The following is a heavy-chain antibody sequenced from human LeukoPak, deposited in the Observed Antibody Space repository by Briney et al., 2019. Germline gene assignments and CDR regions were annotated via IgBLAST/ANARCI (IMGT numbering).Heavy chain of an antibody. Sequence: GGSLRLSCAASGFTFSSYAMSWVRQAPGKGLEWVSAISGSGGSTYYADSVKGRFTISRDNSKNTLYLQMDSLRAEDTAVYYCAKVSGSSSWYAWFDPWGQGTLVTVSS. J-gene: IGHJ5*02. V-gene: IGHV3-23*01. CDR3: AKVSGSSSWYAWFDP. CDR1: GFTFSSYA. D-gene: IGHD6-13*01. CDR2: ISGSGGST.